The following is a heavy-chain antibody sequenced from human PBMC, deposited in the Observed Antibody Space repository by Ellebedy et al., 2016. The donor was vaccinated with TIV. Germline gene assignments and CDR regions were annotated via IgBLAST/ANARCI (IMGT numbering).Heavy chain of an antibody. J-gene: IGHJ4*02. D-gene: IGHD3-10*01. CDR3: ARMSYGSGSYRSRFYY. CDR1: GYTFTSYG. CDR2: ISAYNGNT. V-gene: IGHV1-18*01. Sequence: AASVTVSCKASGYTFTSYGISWVRQAPGQGLEWMGWISAYNGNTNYAQKLQGRVTLTTDTSTSTAYMELRSLRSDDTDVYYCARMSYGSGSYRSRFYYWGQGTLVTVSS.